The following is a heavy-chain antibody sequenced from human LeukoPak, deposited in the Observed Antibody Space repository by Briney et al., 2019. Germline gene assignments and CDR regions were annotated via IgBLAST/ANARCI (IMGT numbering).Heavy chain of an antibody. J-gene: IGHJ4*02. D-gene: IGHD2-15*01. CDR1: GFSVNNADY. V-gene: IGHV4-38-2*02. CDR3: ARVSAAHEIVVGDYFES. Sequence: SETLSLTCSVSGFSVNNADYWAWVRQPPGKRLEWIGNISRSGITSYNPSLNSRITISVDRPKNQISLKARSATAADTAIYYCARVSAAHEIVVGDYFESWGQGTLVTVSP. CDR2: ISRSGIT.